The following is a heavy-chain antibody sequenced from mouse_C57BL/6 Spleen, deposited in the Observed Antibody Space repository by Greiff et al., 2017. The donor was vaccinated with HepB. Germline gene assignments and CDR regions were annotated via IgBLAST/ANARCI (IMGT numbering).Heavy chain of an antibody. CDR2: IHPNSGST. J-gene: IGHJ3*01. CDR1: GYTFTSYW. D-gene: IGHD1-1*02. V-gene: IGHV1-64*01. Sequence: VQLQQPGAELVKPGASVKLSCKASGYTFTSYWMHWVKQRPGQGLEWIGMIHPNSGSTNYNEKFKSKATLTVDKSSSTAYMQLSSLTSEDSAVYYCAREGGGYGWFAYWGQGTLVTVSA. CDR3: AREGGGYGWFAY.